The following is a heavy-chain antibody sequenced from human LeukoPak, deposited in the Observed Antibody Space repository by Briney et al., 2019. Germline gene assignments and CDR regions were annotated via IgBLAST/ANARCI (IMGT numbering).Heavy chain of an antibody. D-gene: IGHD2-15*01. V-gene: IGHV4-61*02. CDR3: ARGPTYCSSSSCLQGE. J-gene: IGHJ4*02. Sequence: SSETLSLICTVSGGSISSGSYYWSWIRQPAGKGLEWIGRIYTSGSTNYNPSLKSRVTISVDTSKNQFSLKLSSVTAADTAVYYCARGPTYCSSSSCLQGEWGQGTLVTVSS. CDR1: GGSISSGSYY. CDR2: IYTSGST.